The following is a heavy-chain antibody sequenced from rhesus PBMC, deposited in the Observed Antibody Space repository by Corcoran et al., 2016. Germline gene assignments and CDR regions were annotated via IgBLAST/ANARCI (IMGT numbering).Heavy chain of an antibody. CDR1: GYSINNGFY. J-gene: IGHJ4*01. D-gene: IGHD7-45*01. Sequence: QVQLQESGPGLVKPSETLSLTCAVSGYSINNGFYWVWIRQPPGKGLEYIASISGGSGSTNYNPSLKSRVTIAKDMSKNQFSLKLTSVTAADTAVYYCAGHGLTGGFDYWGQGVLVTVSS. CDR2: ISGGSGST. CDR3: AGHGLTGGFDY. V-gene: IGHV4-99*01.